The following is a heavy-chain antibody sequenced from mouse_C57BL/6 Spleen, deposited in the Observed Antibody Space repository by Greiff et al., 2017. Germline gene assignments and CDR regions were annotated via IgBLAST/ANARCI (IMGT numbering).Heavy chain of an antibody. CDR2: IYPGSGNT. D-gene: IGHD2-2*01. J-gene: IGHJ2*01. Sequence: LMESGPELVKPGASVKISCKASGYTFTDYYINWVKQRPGQGLEWIGWIYPGSGNTKYNEKFKGKATLTVDTSSSTAYMQLSSLTSEDSAVYFCAREGDYGYDEWYFDYWGQGTTLTVSS. CDR3: AREGDYGYDEWYFDY. CDR1: GYTFTDYY. V-gene: IGHV1-84*01.